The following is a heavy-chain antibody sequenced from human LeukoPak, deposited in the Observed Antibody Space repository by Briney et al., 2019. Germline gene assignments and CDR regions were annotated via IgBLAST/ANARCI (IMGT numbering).Heavy chain of an antibody. V-gene: IGHV4-34*01. CDR2: INHSGST. D-gene: IGHD2-21*02. CDR3: ARDHRLNWFDP. CDR1: GGSFSGYY. Sequence: SETLSLTCTVYGGSFSGYYWSWIRQPPGKGLEWIGEINHSGSTYYNPSLKSRVTISVDTSKNQFSLKLSSVTAADTAVYYCARDHRLNWFDPWGQGTLVTVSS. J-gene: IGHJ5*02.